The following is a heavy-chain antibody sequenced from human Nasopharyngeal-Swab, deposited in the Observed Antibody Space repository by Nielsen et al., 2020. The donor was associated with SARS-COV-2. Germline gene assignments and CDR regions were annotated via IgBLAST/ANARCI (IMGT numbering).Heavy chain of an antibody. CDR1: GFTFTSSA. CDR2: IVVGSGST. D-gene: IGHD6-19*01. V-gene: IGHV1-58*01. Sequence: SVKVSCKASGFTFTSSAVQWVRQARGQRLEWIGWIVVGSGSTNFPQKFQERVIITRDMSTSTAYMELNSLSSEDTAVYYCAATLVAGGKGDNYYYGMDVWGQGTTVTVSS. CDR3: AATLVAGGKGDNYYYGMDV. J-gene: IGHJ6*02.